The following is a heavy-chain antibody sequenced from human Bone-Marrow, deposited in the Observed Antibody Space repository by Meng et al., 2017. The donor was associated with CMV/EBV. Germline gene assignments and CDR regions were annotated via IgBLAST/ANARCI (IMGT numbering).Heavy chain of an antibody. J-gene: IGHJ5*02. CDR1: AGSISSYY. Sequence: HGRLQELGPGRVKPSETWSLTCTVSAGSISSYYGNWIRQPAGKGLEWIGRIYTSGSTNYSPSLKSRVTMSVDTSKNQFSLKLSSVTAADTAVYYCARVSGLELGEVWFDPWGQGTLVTVSS. CDR2: IYTSGST. CDR3: ARVSGLELGEVWFDP. D-gene: IGHD1-7*01. V-gene: IGHV4-4*07.